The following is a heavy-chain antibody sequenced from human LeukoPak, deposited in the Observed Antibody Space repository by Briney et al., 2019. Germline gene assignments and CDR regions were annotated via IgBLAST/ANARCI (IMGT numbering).Heavy chain of an antibody. J-gene: IGHJ4*02. CDR3: ARHDSFIPY. CDR1: GFTLSDQA. D-gene: IGHD3-16*02. V-gene: IGHV3-23*01. CDR2: ISDSGGTT. Sequence: GGSLSLPRVPSGFTLSDQALSWVRPAPGKGLECVSGISDSGGTTYDADSVKGRCTISRDNSKNTVSLQMNNLRAEDTAVYFGARHDSFIPYWGQGTLVTVTS.